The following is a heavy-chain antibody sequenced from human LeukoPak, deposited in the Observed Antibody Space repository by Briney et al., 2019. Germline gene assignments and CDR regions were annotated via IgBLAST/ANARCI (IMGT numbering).Heavy chain of an antibody. Sequence: GGSLRLSCAASGFTFSSYAMSWVRQAPGKGLEWVANIKQDGSEKYYVDSVKGRFTISRDNAKNSLYLQMNSLRAEDTAVYYCARDRWFGELLSRLFDYWGQGTLVTVSS. D-gene: IGHD3-10*01. CDR3: ARDRWFGELLSRLFDY. CDR2: IKQDGSEK. V-gene: IGHV3-7*01. J-gene: IGHJ4*02. CDR1: GFTFSSYA.